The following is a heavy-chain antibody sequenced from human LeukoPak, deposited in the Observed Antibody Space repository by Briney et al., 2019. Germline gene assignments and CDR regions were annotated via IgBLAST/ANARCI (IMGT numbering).Heavy chain of an antibody. CDR1: GFTFSSYS. D-gene: IGHD4-17*01. CDR3: ARDGDYFDY. Sequence: QPGGSLRLSCTASGFTFSSYSMNWVRQAPGKGLEWVSYISSGSTTIYYADSVKGRFTISRDNAKNSLDLQMNSLRVEDTAVYYCARDGDYFDYWGQGTPVTVSS. J-gene: IGHJ4*02. V-gene: IGHV3-48*04. CDR2: ISSGSTTI.